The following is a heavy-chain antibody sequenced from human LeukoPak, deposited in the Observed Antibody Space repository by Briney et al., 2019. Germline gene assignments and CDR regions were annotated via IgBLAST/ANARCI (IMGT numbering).Heavy chain of an antibody. CDR1: GFTFDDYA. D-gene: IGHD1-26*01. CDR3: AKDISFVGATPGFDY. CDR2: ISWNSGSI. V-gene: IGHV3-9*01. Sequence: GRSLRLSCAASGFTFDDYAVHWVRQAPGKGLEWVSGISWNSGSIGYADSVKGRFTISRDNAKNSLYLQMNSLRAEDTALYYCAKDISFVGATPGFDYWGQGTLVTVSS. J-gene: IGHJ4*02.